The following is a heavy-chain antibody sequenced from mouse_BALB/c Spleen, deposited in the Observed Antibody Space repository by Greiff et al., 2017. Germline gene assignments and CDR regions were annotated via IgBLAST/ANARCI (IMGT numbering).Heavy chain of an antibody. CDR2: IDPENGNT. J-gene: IGHJ3*01. Sequence: EVKVVESGAELVRPGALVKLSCKASGFNIKDYYMHWVKQRPEQGLEWIGWIDPENGNTIYDPKFQGKASITADTSSNTAYLQLSSLTSEDTAVYYCARDGNYWFAYWGQGTLVTVSA. CDR3: ARDGNYWFAY. D-gene: IGHD2-1*01. V-gene: IGHV14-1*02. CDR1: GFNIKDYY.